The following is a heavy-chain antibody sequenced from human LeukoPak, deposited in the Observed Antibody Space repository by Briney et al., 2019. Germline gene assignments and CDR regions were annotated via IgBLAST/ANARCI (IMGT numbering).Heavy chain of an antibody. J-gene: IGHJ4*02. V-gene: IGHV3-30*03. CDR2: ISYDGSNK. Sequence: PGGSLRLSCAASRFTFNSYGMHWVRQAPGKGLEWVAVISYDGSNKYYADSVKGRFTISRDNSKNMLYLQMNGLRTEDTAVYYCARPKYSGYDHTLDYWGQGTLVTVSS. CDR3: ARPKYSGYDHTLDY. CDR1: RFTFNSYG. D-gene: IGHD5-12*01.